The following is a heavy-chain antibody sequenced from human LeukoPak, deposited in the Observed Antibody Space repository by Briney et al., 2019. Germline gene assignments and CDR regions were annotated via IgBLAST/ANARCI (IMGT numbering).Heavy chain of an antibody. D-gene: IGHD3-22*01. CDR2: ISYDGSNK. J-gene: IGHJ3*02. V-gene: IGHV3-30*03. CDR1: GFTFSSYG. Sequence: GGSLRLSCVASGFTFSSYGMHWVRQAPGKGLEWVVVISYDGSNKYYADSVKGRFTISRDNSKNTLYLQMNSLRAEDTAVYYCARAETYYYDDERRPDAFDIWGQGTMVTVSS. CDR3: ARAETYYYDDERRPDAFDI.